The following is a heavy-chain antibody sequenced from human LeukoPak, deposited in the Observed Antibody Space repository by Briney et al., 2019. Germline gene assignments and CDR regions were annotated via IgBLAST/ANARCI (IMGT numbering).Heavy chain of an antibody. V-gene: IGHV1-69*13. D-gene: IGHD7-27*01. CDR1: GGTFSNYA. J-gene: IGHJ4*02. Sequence: ASVKVSCKASGGTFSNYAFSWVRQAPGQGLEWMGGFIPIFRTPKYAQKFQGRVTITADESTSTLYMELSSLRSDDTAVYYCARDRGGAGDPDYWGQGTLVTVSS. CDR2: FIPIFRTP. CDR3: ARDRGGAGDPDY.